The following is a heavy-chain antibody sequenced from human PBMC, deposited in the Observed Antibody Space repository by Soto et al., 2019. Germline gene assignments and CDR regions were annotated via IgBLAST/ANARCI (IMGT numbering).Heavy chain of an antibody. CDR3: ARVITGATAYFDY. D-gene: IGHD1-20*01. CDR1: GGTFSSYA. J-gene: IGHJ4*02. V-gene: IGHV1-69*13. CDR2: IIPIFGTA. Sequence: SVKVSCKASGGTFSSYAISWVRQAPGQGLEWMGGIIPIFGTANYAQKFQGRVTITADESTSTAYMELSSLRSEDTAVYYCARVITGATAYFDYWGQGTLVTVSS.